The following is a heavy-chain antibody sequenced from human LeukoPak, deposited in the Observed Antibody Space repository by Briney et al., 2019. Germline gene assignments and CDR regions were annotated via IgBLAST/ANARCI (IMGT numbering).Heavy chain of an antibody. CDR1: GGSISSYY. CDR3: ARETGPATRVLDY. CDR2: IYYSGST. Sequence: SETLSLTCTVSGGSISSYYWSWIRQPPGKGLDWIGYIYYSGSTNYNPSLKSRVTISVDTSKNQFSLKLSSVTAADTAVYYCARETGPATRVLDYWGQGTLVTVSS. J-gene: IGHJ4*02. D-gene: IGHD5-24*01. V-gene: IGHV4-59*08.